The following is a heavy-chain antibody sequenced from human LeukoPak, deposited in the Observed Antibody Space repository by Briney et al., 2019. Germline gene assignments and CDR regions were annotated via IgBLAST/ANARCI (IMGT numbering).Heavy chain of an antibody. J-gene: IGHJ4*02. V-gene: IGHV3-33*01. Sequence: PGRSLRLSCAASGFTFSCYGMHWVRQAPGKGLEWAAVIWYDGSNKYYADSVKGRFTISRDNSKNTLYLQMNSLRAEDTAVYYCARGNLAAPLDYWGQGTLVTVSS. CDR2: IWYDGSNK. D-gene: IGHD6-6*01. CDR3: ARGNLAAPLDY. CDR1: GFTFSCYG.